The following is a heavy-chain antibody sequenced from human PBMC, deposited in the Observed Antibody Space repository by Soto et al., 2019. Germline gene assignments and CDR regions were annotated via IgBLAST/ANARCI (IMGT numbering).Heavy chain of an antibody. CDR1: GFTFSSYG. CDR2: IWYDGSNK. Sequence: QVQLVESGGGVVQPGNSLRLSCAASGFTFSSYGMHWVRQAPGKGLEWVAVIWYDGSNKYYADSVKGRFTISRDNSKNTLYLQMNGRRAEDTAVYYCARDQQWLVRFYCDFWGQGTLVTVSS. CDR3: ARDQQWLVRFYCDF. D-gene: IGHD6-19*01. J-gene: IGHJ4*02. V-gene: IGHV3-33*01.